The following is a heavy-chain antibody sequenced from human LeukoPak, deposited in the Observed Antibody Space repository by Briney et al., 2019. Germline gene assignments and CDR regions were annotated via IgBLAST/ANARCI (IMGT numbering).Heavy chain of an antibody. CDR3: ARDGAWWELRPHYFDY. CDR2: ISSSSSYI. J-gene: IGHJ4*02. D-gene: IGHD1-26*01. Sequence: VGSLRLSCAASGFTFSSYSMNWVRQAPGKGLEWFSSISSSSSYIYYADSVKGRFTISRDNAKNSLYLQMNSLRAEDTAVYYCARDGAWWELRPHYFDYWGQGTLVTVSS. CDR1: GFTFSSYS. V-gene: IGHV3-21*01.